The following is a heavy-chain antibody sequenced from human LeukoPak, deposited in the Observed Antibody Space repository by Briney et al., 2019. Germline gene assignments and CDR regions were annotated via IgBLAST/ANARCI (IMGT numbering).Heavy chain of an antibody. V-gene: IGHV3-23*01. CDR2: ISGSGGST. CDR3: AKSPVPYCSGGSCYGMDV. D-gene: IGHD2-15*01. J-gene: IGHJ6*02. CDR1: GFTFGKYW. Sequence: GGSLRLSCVASGFTFGKYWMSWVRQAPGKGLDWVSVISGSGGSTYYADSVKGRFTISRDNSKNTLYLQMNSLRAEDTAVYYCAKSPVPYCSGGSCYGMDVWGQGTTVTVSS.